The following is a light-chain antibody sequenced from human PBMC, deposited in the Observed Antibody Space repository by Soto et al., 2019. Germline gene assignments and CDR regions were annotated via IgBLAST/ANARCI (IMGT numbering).Light chain of an antibody. CDR1: NSDVGTCNY. CDR2: DIS. CDR3: SSYTSTRSRV. Sequence: QSVLTQPASVSGSPGQSITISCTGTNSDVGTCNYVAWYQQHPGKAPKLLIYDISNRPSGVSNRFSGSKSGNTASLAISGLQAEDEADYYCSSYTSTRSRVFGTGTKLTVL. V-gene: IGLV2-14*01. J-gene: IGLJ2*01.